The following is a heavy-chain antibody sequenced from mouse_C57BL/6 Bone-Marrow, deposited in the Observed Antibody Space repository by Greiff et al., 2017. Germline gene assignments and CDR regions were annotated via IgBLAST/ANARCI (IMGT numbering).Heavy chain of an antibody. Sequence: VQLQQSGAELAKPGASVKLSCKASGYTFTSYWMPWVKQRPGQGLEWIGYINPSSGYTTYNQKFKAKATLTADKSSSTAYMQLSSLTYEDSAVYYCARSYDGYYPGYWGQGTTLTVSS. CDR1: GYTFTSYW. CDR3: ARSYDGYYPGY. CDR2: INPSSGYT. D-gene: IGHD2-3*01. V-gene: IGHV1-7*01. J-gene: IGHJ2*01.